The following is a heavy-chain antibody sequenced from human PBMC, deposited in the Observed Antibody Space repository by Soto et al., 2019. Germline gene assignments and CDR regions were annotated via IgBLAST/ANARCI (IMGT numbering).Heavy chain of an antibody. J-gene: IGHJ4*02. V-gene: IGHV3-23*01. CDR2: ITSSGGTT. CDR3: AKYGTSFGGGDYFDY. D-gene: IGHD2-21*01. CDR1: GFTFSSYA. Sequence: EVQLLESGGGLVQPGGSLRLSCAASGFTFSSYAMTWVRQAPGKGLEWVSTITSSGGTTYYADPVQGRFTISRDNAMNTVYLQMNRLRAGDTAVYFSAKYGTSFGGGDYFDYWGQGTVVTVSS.